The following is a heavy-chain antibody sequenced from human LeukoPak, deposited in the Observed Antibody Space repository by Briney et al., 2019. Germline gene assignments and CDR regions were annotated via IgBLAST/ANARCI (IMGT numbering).Heavy chain of an antibody. CDR2: INHSGST. CDR3: ARHSSQWLVPYYYYYMDV. Sequence: KASETLSLTCAVYGGSFSGYYWSWIRQPPGKGLEWIGEINHSGSTNYNPSLKSRVTISVDTSKNQFSLKLSSVTAADTAVYYCARHSSQWLVPYYYYYMDVWGKGTTVTISS. D-gene: IGHD6-19*01. CDR1: GGSFSGYY. J-gene: IGHJ6*03. V-gene: IGHV4-34*01.